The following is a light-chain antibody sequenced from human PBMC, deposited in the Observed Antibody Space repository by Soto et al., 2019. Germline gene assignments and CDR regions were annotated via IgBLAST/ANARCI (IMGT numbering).Light chain of an antibody. CDR2: GNS. Sequence: QCLVTQPPSVSGAPGQRFPMSCTGSISNIGAGHDVHWYHQIPGTAPKLLIYGNSNRPSGVPDRFSGSKSGTSASLAITGLQAEDEADYYCKSYDSSLSGYVFGTGTKVTVL. J-gene: IGLJ1*01. V-gene: IGLV1-40*01. CDR3: KSYDSSLSGYV. CDR1: ISNIGAGHD.